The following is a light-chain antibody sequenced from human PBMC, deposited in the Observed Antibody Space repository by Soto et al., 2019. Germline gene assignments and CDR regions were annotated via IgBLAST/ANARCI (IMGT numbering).Light chain of an antibody. V-gene: IGLV1-40*01. J-gene: IGLJ2*01. CDR3: QSYDNRLTGSVV. Sequence: QSALTQPPSVSGAPGQTVTISCTGSSSNLGAGYDVNWYQQSPGAAPKLLISDNINRPSGVPDRISGSKSGTSASLAIAGLQADDEADYYCQSYDNRLTGSVVFGGGTKVTVL. CDR1: SSNLGAGYD. CDR2: DNI.